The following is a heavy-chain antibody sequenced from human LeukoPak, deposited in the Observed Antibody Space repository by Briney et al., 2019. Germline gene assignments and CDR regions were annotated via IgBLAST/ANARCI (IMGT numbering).Heavy chain of an antibody. CDR1: GFTFSSYG. Sequence: GGSLRLSCAASGFTFSSYGMHWVRQAPGKGLGWVAVIWYDGSNKYYADSVKGRFTISRDNSKNTLYLQMNSLRAEDTAVYYCAGFYEWDRLAFDYWGQGTLVTVSS. CDR2: IWYDGSNK. V-gene: IGHV3-33*01. D-gene: IGHD1-26*01. CDR3: AGFYEWDRLAFDY. J-gene: IGHJ4*02.